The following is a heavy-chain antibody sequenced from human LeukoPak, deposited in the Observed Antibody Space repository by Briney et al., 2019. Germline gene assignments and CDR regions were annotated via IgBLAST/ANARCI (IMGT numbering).Heavy chain of an antibody. J-gene: IGHJ4*02. D-gene: IGHD1-26*01. CDR1: GGSFSGYY. V-gene: IGHV4-34*01. CDR2: INHSGST. CDR3: ARTRRGSYGYFDY. Sequence: KPSETLSLTCAVYGGSFSGYYWSWIRQPPGKGLEWIGEINHSGSTNYNPSLKSRVTISVDTSKNQFSLKLSSVTAADTAVYYCARTRRGSYGYFDYWGQGTLVTVSS.